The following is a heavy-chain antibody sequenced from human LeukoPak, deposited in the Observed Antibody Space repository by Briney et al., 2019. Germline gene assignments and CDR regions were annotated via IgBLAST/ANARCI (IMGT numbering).Heavy chain of an antibody. J-gene: IGHJ6*02. Sequence: ASVKVSCKASGYTFTSYDINWVRQATGQGLEWMGWMNPNSGNTGYAQKFQGRVTMTRNTSISTAYMELSSLRSEDTAVYYCARAPPIVVVPAASSISFYYYYGMDVWGQGTTVTVSS. V-gene: IGHV1-8*01. CDR3: ARAPPIVVVPAASSISFYYYYGMDV. CDR1: GYTFTSYD. CDR2: MNPNSGNT. D-gene: IGHD2-2*01.